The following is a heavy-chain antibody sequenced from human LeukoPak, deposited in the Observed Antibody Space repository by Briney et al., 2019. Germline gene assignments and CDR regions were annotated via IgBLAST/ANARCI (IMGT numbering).Heavy chain of an antibody. CDR2: INHSGST. J-gene: IGHJ5*02. V-gene: IGHV4-34*01. Sequence: SETLSLTCAVYGGSFSGYYWSWIRQPPGKGLEWIGEINHSGSTNYNPSLKSRVTISVDTSKNQFSLKRSSVTAADTAVYYCARGVVVVPAANNWFDPWGQGTLVTVSS. CDR1: GGSFSGYY. D-gene: IGHD2-2*01. CDR3: ARGVVVVPAANNWFDP.